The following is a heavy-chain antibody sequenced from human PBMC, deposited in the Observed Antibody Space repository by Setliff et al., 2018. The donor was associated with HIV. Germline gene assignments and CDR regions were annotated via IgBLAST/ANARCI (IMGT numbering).Heavy chain of an antibody. CDR3: ARLSGGMVPNY. CDR1: GGSFSNYY. D-gene: IGHD3-10*01. Sequence: PSETLSLTCTVYGGSFSNYYTNWIRQPPGKGLEWIGELSPSGTTRSNPSLQSRVTISLDTSNNQFSLRLSSVTAADTAVYYCARLSGGMVPNYWGQGTLVTVSS. CDR2: LSPSGTT. V-gene: IGHV4-34*01. J-gene: IGHJ4*02.